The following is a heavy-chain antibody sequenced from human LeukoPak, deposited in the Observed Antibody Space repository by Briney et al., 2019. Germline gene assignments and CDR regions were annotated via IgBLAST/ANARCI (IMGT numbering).Heavy chain of an antibody. CDR3: ARWIHGAPLGY. J-gene: IGHJ4*02. Sequence: GGSLRLSCAASGFTVSNNYMSWVRQAPGKGLEWVSAIFVAGNTYYADSVKGRFTISRDNSKNTLYLQMNSLRVEDTAVYYCARWIHGAPLGYWGPGTLVTVSS. CDR1: GFTVSNNY. CDR2: IFVAGNT. D-gene: IGHD5-12*01. V-gene: IGHV3-53*01.